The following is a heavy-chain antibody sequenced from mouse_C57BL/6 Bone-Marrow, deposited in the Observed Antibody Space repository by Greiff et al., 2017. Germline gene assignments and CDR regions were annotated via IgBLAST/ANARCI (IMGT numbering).Heavy chain of an antibody. CDR3: ARKGTTVVAPYAMDY. V-gene: IGHV1-82*01. D-gene: IGHD1-1*01. J-gene: IGHJ4*01. CDR2: IYPGDGDT. Sequence: VKLQESGPELVKPGASVKISCKASGYAFSSSWMNWVKQRPGKGLEWIGRIYPGDGDTNYNGKFKGKATLTSDKSYSTAYMQLSSLTSEDSAVYFCARKGTTVVAPYAMDYWGQGTSVTVSS. CDR1: GYAFSSSW.